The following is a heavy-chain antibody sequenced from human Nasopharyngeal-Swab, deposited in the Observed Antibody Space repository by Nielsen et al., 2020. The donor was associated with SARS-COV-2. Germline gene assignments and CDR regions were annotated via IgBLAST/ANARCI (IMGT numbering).Heavy chain of an antibody. J-gene: IGHJ6*03. V-gene: IGHV1-69*04. CDR1: GGTFSSYA. CDR3: ARGCGITIFGVVTCYYMDV. D-gene: IGHD3-3*01. Sequence: SVKVSCKASGGTFSSYAISWVRQPPGQGLEWMGRIIPILGIANYAQKFQGRATITADKSTGTAYMELSSLRSEDTAVYYCARGCGITIFGVVTCYYMDVWGKGTTVTVSS. CDR2: IIPILGIA.